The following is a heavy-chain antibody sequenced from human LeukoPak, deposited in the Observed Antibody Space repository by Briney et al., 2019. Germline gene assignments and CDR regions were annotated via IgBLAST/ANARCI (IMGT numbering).Heavy chain of an antibody. CDR3: ARLVPGYDFWSGYYTRWFDP. Sequence: SETLSLTCAVYGGSFSGYYWSWIRQPPGKGLEWIGEINHSGSTNYNPSLKSRVTISVDTSKNQFSLKLSSVTAADTAVYYCARLVPGYDFWSGYYTRWFDPWGQGTLVTVSS. CDR2: INHSGST. CDR1: GGSFSGYY. D-gene: IGHD3-3*01. J-gene: IGHJ5*02. V-gene: IGHV4-34*01.